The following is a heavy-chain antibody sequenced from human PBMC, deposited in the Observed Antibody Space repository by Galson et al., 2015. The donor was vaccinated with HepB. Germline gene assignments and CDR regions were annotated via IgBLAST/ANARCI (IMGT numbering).Heavy chain of an antibody. Sequence: SLRLSCAASGFTFSAYALHWVRQAPGRGLEWVAGISNDGSSKYYADSVKGRFTISRANSRNTIYLHMNSLRVEDTAIYYCAREEYGSGWYGSVMGNWFDPWVQGTLVTVSS. D-gene: IGHD6-19*01. CDR2: ISNDGSSK. V-gene: IGHV3-30*04. CDR3: AREEYGSGWYGSVMGNWFDP. J-gene: IGHJ5*02. CDR1: GFTFSAYA.